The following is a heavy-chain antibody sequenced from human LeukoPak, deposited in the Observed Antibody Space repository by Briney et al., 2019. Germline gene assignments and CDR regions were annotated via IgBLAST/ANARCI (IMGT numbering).Heavy chain of an antibody. CDR1: GGSISRYY. CDR3: ARPGVGSGRYGAFDI. CDR2: VYYSGIT. D-gene: IGHD3-16*01. Sequence: SETLSLTCTVSGGSISRYYWSWIRQPPGKGLEWIGYVYYSGITNYNPSLQSRVTISVDTSKNQFSLKVNSVTAADTAVYYCARPGVGSGRYGAFDIWGQGTMVTVSS. J-gene: IGHJ3*02. V-gene: IGHV4-59*08.